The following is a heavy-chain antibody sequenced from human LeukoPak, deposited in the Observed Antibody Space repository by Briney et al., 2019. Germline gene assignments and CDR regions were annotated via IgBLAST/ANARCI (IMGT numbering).Heavy chain of an antibody. D-gene: IGHD6-13*01. Sequence: GGSLRLSCAASGFTFSDYYMSWIRQAPGKGLEWVSYISSSGSTIYYADSVKGRFTISRDNAKNSLYLQMNSLRAEDTAVYYCARATPYSSSWCDYWGQGTLVTVSS. J-gene: IGHJ4*02. CDR1: GFTFSDYY. CDR2: ISSSGSTI. CDR3: ARATPYSSSWCDY. V-gene: IGHV3-11*01.